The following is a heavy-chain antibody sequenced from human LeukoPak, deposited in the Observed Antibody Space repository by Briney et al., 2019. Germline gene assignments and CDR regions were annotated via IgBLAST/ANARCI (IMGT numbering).Heavy chain of an antibody. CDR2: IKQEGSEK. Sequence: PGGSLRLSCAASGFTFSHYWMSWVRQAPGKGLEWVANIKQEGSEKYYVDSVKGRFTISRGNAKNSLYLQMSSLRAEDTAVYYCARGTYYYDSSGYYVFDSWGQGALVTVSS. V-gene: IGHV3-7*04. J-gene: IGHJ4*02. CDR1: GFTFSHYW. CDR3: ARGTYYYDSSGYYVFDS. D-gene: IGHD3-22*01.